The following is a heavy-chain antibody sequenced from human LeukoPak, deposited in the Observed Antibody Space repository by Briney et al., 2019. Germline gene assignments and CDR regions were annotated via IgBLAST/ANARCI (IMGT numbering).Heavy chain of an antibody. J-gene: IGHJ3*02. D-gene: IGHD1-26*01. V-gene: IGHV4-59*12. CDR1: GGSISSYY. Sequence: SETLSLTCTVPGGSISSYYWSWVRQPPGKGLEWIGFVYYTGSTNYSPSLKSRVTISVDTSKNQFSLQLNSVTAADTALYYCAGGSRLGAAFNIWGRGTMVLVS. CDR2: VYYTGST. CDR3: AGGSRLGAAFNI.